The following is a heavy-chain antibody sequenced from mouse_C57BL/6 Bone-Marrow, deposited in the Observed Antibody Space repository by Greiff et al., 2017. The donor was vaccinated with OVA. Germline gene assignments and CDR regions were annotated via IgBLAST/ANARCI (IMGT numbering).Heavy chain of an antibody. D-gene: IGHD1-1*01. V-gene: IGHV1-52*01. CDR2: IDPSDSET. J-gene: IGHJ2*01. CDR3: ARLGYYYGSSYYFDY. CDR1: GYTFTSYW. Sequence: VQLQQSGAELVRPGSSVKLSCKASGYTFTSYWMHWVKQRPIQGLEWIGNIDPSDSETHYNQKFKDKATLTVDKSSSTAYMQLSSLTSEDSAVYYCARLGYYYGSSYYFDYWGQGTTLTVSS.